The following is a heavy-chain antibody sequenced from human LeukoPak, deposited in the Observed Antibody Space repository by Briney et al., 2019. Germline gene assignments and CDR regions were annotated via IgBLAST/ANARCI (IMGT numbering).Heavy chain of an antibody. CDR1: GGSISSYY. CDR2: IYYSGTT. V-gene: IGHV4-59*01. CDR3: ARGKPLEPLDY. J-gene: IGHJ4*02. D-gene: IGHD1-1*01. Sequence: SETLSLTCTVSGGSISSYYWSWIRQPPGKGLEWIGYIYYSGTTNYNPSLKSRVTISIDTSKNQFSLELNSVTAADTAVYFCARGKPLEPLDYWGQGTLVTVSS.